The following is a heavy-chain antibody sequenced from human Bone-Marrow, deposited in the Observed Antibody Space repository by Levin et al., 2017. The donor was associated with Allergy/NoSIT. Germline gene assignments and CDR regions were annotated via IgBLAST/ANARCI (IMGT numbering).Heavy chain of an antibody. Sequence: GGSLRLSCAASGFSFNNAWMSWVRQAPGKGLEWVGRIKSKTDGETTDYAAPAKGRFTISRDDSKNTVYLQMTSLKTEDTAVYYCLVATRPYWGQGTLVTVSS. D-gene: IGHD5-12*01. V-gene: IGHV3-15*01. CDR2: IKSKTDGETT. J-gene: IGHJ4*02. CDR3: LVATRPY. CDR1: GFSFNNAW.